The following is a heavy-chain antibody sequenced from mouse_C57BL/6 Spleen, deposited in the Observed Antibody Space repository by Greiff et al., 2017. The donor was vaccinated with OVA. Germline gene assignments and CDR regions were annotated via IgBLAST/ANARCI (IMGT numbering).Heavy chain of an antibody. CDR3: ARDWDGDY. D-gene: IGHD4-1*01. CDR2: INPGSGGT. J-gene: IGHJ2*01. CDR1: GYAFTNYL. Sequence: VQLQQSGAELVRPGTSVKVSCKASGYAFTNYLIEWVKQRPGQGLEWIGVINPGSGGTNYNEKFKGKATLTADKSSSTAYMQLSSLTSEDSAVYFCARDWDGDYGGQGTTLTVSS. V-gene: IGHV1-54*01.